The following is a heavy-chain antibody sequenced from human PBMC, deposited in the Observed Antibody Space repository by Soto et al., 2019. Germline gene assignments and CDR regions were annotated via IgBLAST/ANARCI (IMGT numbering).Heavy chain of an antibody. D-gene: IGHD3-22*01. J-gene: IGHJ4*02. CDR2: INHSGST. CDR3: ARGGGDYDSSVYRQPFDY. V-gene: IGHV4-34*01. CDR1: GGSFSGYY. Sequence: PSETLSLTCAVYGGSFSGYYWSWIRQPPGKGLEWIGEINHSGSTNYNPSLKSRVTISVDTSKNQFSLKLSSVTAADTAVYYCARGGGDYDSSVYRQPFDYGGQGTLVTVPS.